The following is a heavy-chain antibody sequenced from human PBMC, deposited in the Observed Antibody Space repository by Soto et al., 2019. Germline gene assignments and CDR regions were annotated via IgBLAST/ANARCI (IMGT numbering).Heavy chain of an antibody. Sequence: ASVKVSCKASGYTFTSYAMHWVRQAPGQRLEWMGWINAGNGNTKYSQKFQGRVTITRDTSASTAYLELSSLRSDDTAVYYCARDYYDSSGYVAFDIWGQGTMVTVSS. D-gene: IGHD3-22*01. CDR2: INAGNGNT. J-gene: IGHJ3*02. CDR1: GYTFTSYA. V-gene: IGHV1-3*01. CDR3: ARDYYDSSGYVAFDI.